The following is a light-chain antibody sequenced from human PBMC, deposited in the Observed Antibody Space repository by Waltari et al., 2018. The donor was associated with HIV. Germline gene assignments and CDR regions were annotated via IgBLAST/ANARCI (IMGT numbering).Light chain of an antibody. CDR1: SSDVGGYNS. J-gene: IGLJ1*01. CDR2: EVS. Sequence: QSALTQPASVSGSPGQSITISCTGTSSDVGGYNSVSWYQQHPGKVPKLMIYEVSNRPSGVSNRFSGSKSGNTASLTISGLQAEDEADYYCSSYTSSSTNVFGTGTKVTVL. CDR3: SSYTSSSTNV. V-gene: IGLV2-14*01.